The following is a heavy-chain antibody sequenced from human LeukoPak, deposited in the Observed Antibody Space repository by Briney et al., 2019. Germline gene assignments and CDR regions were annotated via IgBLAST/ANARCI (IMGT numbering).Heavy chain of an antibody. CDR2: ITGRGDET. CDR3: AKGAAAGLVDWFDP. J-gene: IGHJ5*02. D-gene: IGHD6-13*01. CDR1: GFLFRNYA. Sequence: GSLRLSCAASGFLFRNYALMWVRQAPGKGLEWVSSITGRGDETFYADSVKGRFSLSRDNSKNMLYLQMYSLGAEDTAIYYCAKGAAAGLVDWFDPWGQGTLVTVSS. V-gene: IGHV3-23*01.